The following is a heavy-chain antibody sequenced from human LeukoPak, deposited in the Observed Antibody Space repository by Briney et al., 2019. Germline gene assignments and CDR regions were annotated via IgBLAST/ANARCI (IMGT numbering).Heavy chain of an antibody. CDR2: IKQDGSEK. CDR1: GFTFSRYW. CDR3: ARDYRVPAALLDS. Sequence: GGPQRLSCAASGFTFSRYWMSWVRQAPGKGLEWVANIKQDGSEKYYVDSVKGRFTISRDNAKNSLFLQMNSLRAEDTAVYYCARDYRVPAALLDSWGQGTLVTVSS. D-gene: IGHD2-2*02. J-gene: IGHJ4*02. V-gene: IGHV3-7*04.